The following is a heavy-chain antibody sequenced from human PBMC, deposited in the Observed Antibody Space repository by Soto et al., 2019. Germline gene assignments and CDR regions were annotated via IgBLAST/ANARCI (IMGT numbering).Heavy chain of an antibody. V-gene: IGHV4-31*02. D-gene: IGHD1-20*01. CDR3: ARDAEGSITGVFAH. CDR1: GASITRGGYF. Sequence: QVQLQESGPGLVKPSQTLSLNCTVSGASITRGGYFWNWIRQLPGKGLEWIGHTYYSGTTSSNPSFKSRVSISVDTSENLFSLTLTSVTAADTAIYYCARDAEGSITGVFAHWGQGILVTVSS. J-gene: IGHJ4*02. CDR2: TYYSGTT.